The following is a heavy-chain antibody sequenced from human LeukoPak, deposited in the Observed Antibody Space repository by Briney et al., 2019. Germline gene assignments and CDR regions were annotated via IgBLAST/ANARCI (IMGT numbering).Heavy chain of an antibody. Sequence: GASVKVSCKASGYTFTSYAMNWVRQAPGQGLEWMGWISAYNGNTNYAQKLQGRVTMTTDTSTSTAYMELRSLRSGDTAVYYCARDARYCSGGSCYDFDYWGQGTLVTVSS. V-gene: IGHV1-18*01. CDR2: ISAYNGNT. CDR3: ARDARYCSGGSCYDFDY. J-gene: IGHJ4*02. D-gene: IGHD2-15*01. CDR1: GYTFTSYA.